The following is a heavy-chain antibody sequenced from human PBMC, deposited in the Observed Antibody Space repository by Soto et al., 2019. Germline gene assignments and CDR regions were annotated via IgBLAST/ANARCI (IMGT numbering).Heavy chain of an antibody. CDR2: ISYDGSNK. Sequence: QVQLVESGGGVVQPGRSLRLSCAASGFTFSSYGMHWVRQAPGKGLEWVAVISYDGSNKYYADSVKGRFTISRDNSKNTLYLQMNSLRAEDTAVYYCAKDAIAAAGASVFGWYFDLWGRCTLVTVSS. CDR1: GFTFSSYG. D-gene: IGHD6-13*01. J-gene: IGHJ2*01. CDR3: AKDAIAAAGASVFGWYFDL. V-gene: IGHV3-30*18.